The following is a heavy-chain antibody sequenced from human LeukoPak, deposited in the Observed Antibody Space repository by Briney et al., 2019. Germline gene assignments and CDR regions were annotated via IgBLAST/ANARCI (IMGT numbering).Heavy chain of an antibody. CDR2: IRYDESNE. J-gene: IGHJ5*01. CDR3: AKGYCSGGSCSRDWFDP. V-gene: IGHV3-30*02. Sequence: GVSLTLSCAASGFTFSSYGMQWLRQAPGKGLEWGSFIRYDESNEYYADSVRGRFTISRDNSTNTLYMQMNSLTAEDTAVYYCAKGYCSGGSCSRDWFDPWGQGTLVTVSS. CDR1: GFTFSSYG. D-gene: IGHD2-15*01.